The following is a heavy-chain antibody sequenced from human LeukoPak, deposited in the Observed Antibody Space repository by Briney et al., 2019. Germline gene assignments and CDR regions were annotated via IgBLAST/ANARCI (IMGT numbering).Heavy chain of an antibody. V-gene: IGHV3-48*01. J-gene: IGHJ5*02. CDR2: ISSSSSTI. CDR1: GFTFSSYS. CDR3: ARDRNKGDYVWGSYGNWFDP. Sequence: GGSLRLSCAASGFTFSSYSMNWVRQAPGKGLEWVSYISSSSSTIYYADSVKGRFTISRDNAKNSLYLQMNSLRAEDTAVYYCARDRNKGDYVWGSYGNWFDPWGQGTLVTVSS. D-gene: IGHD3-16*01.